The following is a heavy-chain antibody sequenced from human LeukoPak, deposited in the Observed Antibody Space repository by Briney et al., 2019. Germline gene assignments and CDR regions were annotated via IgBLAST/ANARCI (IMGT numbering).Heavy chain of an antibody. V-gene: IGHV1-69*13. CDR1: GGTFSSYA. CDR3: AREGGITMVRGVKYNWFDP. Sequence: SVKVSCKASGGTFSSYAISWVRQAPGQGLEWMGGIIPIFGTANYAQKFQGRVTITADESTSTAYMELSSLGSEDTAVYYCAREGGITMVRGVKYNWFDPWGQGTLVTVSS. D-gene: IGHD3-10*01. J-gene: IGHJ5*02. CDR2: IIPIFGTA.